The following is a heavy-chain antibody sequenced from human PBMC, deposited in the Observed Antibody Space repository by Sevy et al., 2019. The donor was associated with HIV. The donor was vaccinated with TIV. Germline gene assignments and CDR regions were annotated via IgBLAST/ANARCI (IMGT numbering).Heavy chain of an antibody. D-gene: IGHD1-26*01. CDR2: IYYNGHI. J-gene: IGHJ4*02. V-gene: IGHV4-59*08. CDR1: GGSITSLY. CDR3: AGENAWGRGYS. Sequence: SETLSLSCTVSGGSITSLYWNWIRQPPGKGLEWIANIYYNGHIKYKPSPKSRVTLSLDTSKNQFSLRLSSVTAADTAMYYCAGENAWGRGYSWGQGTLVTVSS.